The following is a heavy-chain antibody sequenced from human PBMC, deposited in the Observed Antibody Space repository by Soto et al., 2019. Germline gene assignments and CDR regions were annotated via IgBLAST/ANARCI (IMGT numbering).Heavy chain of an antibody. Sequence: PSETLSLTCAVSGFDSSSGYYWGWIRQSPGKGLEWIGSIYYSGTTYYNPSLKSRVTISVDTSKNQFSLKLSSVTAADTAVYYCASLRSGYDNRYGDYAYWAQGTLVTVSS. CDR3: ASLRSGYDNRYGDYAY. J-gene: IGHJ4*02. CDR1: GFDSSSGYY. CDR2: IYYSGTT. V-gene: IGHV4-38-2*01. D-gene: IGHD4-17*01.